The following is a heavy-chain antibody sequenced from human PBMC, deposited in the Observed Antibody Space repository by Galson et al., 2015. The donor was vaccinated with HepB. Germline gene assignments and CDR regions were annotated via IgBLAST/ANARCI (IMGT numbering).Heavy chain of an antibody. CDR2: IYPGDSDT. J-gene: IGHJ4*02. Sequence: QSGAEVKKPGESLKISCKGSGYSFTSYWIGWVRQMPGKGLEWMGIIYPGDSDTRFSPSFQGQVTISADKSISTAYLQWSSLKASDSAMYYCARRWDDILTGYYRLDYWGQGTLVTVSS. CDR1: GYSFTSYW. D-gene: IGHD3-9*01. CDR3: ARRWDDILTGYYRLDY. V-gene: IGHV5-51*01.